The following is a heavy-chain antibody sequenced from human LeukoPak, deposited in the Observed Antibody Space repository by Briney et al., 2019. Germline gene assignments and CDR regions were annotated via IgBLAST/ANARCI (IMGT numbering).Heavy chain of an antibody. V-gene: IGHV2-5*01. CDR3: ALTATVTTGFDY. CDR1: GFSLSTGGGG. Sequence: SGPTLVKPTQTLTLPCTFSGFSLSTGGGGGGWIPHPPGKPLEWLALIYWNDDKRYSPSLKSRLTITKDTSKKQVVLTMTNMDPVDTATYFCALTATVTTGFDYWGQGTLVTVSS. D-gene: IGHD4-17*01. J-gene: IGHJ4*02. CDR2: IYWNDDK.